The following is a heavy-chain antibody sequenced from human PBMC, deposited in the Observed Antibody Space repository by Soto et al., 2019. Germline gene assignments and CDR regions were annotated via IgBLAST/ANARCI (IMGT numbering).Heavy chain of an antibody. CDR1: GYTFTTYY. Sequence: ASVKVSCKASGYTFTTYYMYWVRQAPGQGPEWMGIINPSGGSTSYAQKFQGRVTMTRDTSTSTVYMELSSLTSEDTAVYYCARDVGIASRPHLDYWGQGTLVTVSS. J-gene: IGHJ4*02. V-gene: IGHV1-46*01. CDR2: INPSGGST. CDR3: ARDVGIASRPHLDY. D-gene: IGHD6-6*01.